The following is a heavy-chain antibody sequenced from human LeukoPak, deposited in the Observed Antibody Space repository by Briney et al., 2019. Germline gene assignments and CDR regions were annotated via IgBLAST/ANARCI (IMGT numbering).Heavy chain of an antibody. CDR2: IHYSGRT. V-gene: IGHV4-61*08. D-gene: IGHD2-21*01. CDR1: GVSISSGGDY. J-gene: IGHJ5*02. CDR3: AKETVVVPADDWFGP. Sequence: SETLSLTCTVSGVSISSGGDYWSWIRQTPGKGLEWIGYIHYSGRTSYNPSLKSRVTISVDTSKNQFSLRLASVTAVDTAVYYCAKETVVVPADDWFGPWGREPWSPSPQ.